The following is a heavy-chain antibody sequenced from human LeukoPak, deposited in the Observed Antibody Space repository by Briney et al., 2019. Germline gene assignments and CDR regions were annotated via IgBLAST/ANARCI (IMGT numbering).Heavy chain of an antibody. CDR1: GFTFSRFG. D-gene: IGHD2-2*01. Sequence: GGSLRLSCAASGFTFSRFGMHWVRQAPGKGLEWVTFINYDGSKEYYADSVKDRFTISRDSSKNTLYLQMNSLRAEDTAVYYCAKDEVVPSYYYIDVWGKGTTVTVSS. CDR2: INYDGSKE. J-gene: IGHJ6*03. V-gene: IGHV3-30*02. CDR3: AKDEVVPSYYYIDV.